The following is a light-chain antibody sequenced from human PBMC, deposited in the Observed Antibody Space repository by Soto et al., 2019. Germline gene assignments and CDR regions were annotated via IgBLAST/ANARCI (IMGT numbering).Light chain of an antibody. CDR3: LQDYNYPRT. Sequence: IQMTQSPSSLSASVGDRVTITCRASQSISSYLNWYQQKPGKAPKLLIYGASNLQSGVPSRFSGSGSGTDFTLTISSLQPEDFATYYCLQDYNYPRTFGQGTKVDIK. J-gene: IGKJ1*01. CDR1: QSISSY. V-gene: IGKV1-6*01. CDR2: GAS.